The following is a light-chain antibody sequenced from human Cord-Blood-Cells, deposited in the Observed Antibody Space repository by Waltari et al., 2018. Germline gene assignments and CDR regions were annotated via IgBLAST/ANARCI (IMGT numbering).Light chain of an antibody. Sequence: DIVMTQSPESLAVSLGERATINCKSSQRVLYSSNNKNYLAWYQQKPGQPPKLLIYWASTRESGVPDRFSGSGSGTDFTLTISSLQAEDVAVYYCQQYYSTPRTFGQGTKVEIK. CDR3: QQYYSTPRT. J-gene: IGKJ1*01. CDR2: WAS. CDR1: QRVLYSSNNKNY. V-gene: IGKV4-1*01.